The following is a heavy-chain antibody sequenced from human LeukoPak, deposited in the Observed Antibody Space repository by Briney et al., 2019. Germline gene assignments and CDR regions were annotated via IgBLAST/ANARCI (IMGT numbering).Heavy chain of an antibody. Sequence: GGSLRLSCAASGFTFSSYNINWVRQAPGKGLEWVSLIGASGESTYYADSVKGRFTISRDNSKNTLSLQMNSLRVEDTAMYFCAKNIQLSTWGLGTMVTVSS. CDR1: GFTFSSYN. V-gene: IGHV3-23*01. D-gene: IGHD5-24*01. CDR2: IGASGEST. CDR3: AKNIQLST. J-gene: IGHJ3*01.